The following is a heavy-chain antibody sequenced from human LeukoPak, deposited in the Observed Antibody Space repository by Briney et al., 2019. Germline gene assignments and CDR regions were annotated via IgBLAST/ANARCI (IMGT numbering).Heavy chain of an antibody. CDR2: NIHIFGTA. D-gene: IGHD2-2*02. CDR3: ARGDRDCSSTRCYTGYYYYMDV. Sequence: SVKVSCKASVGTFSSYAISWVRQAPGQGLEGMGGNIHIFGTANYAQKFQGRVTITADESTSTAYMELSSLRSEDTAVYYCARGDRDCSSTRCYTGYYYYMDVWGKGTTVTVSS. V-gene: IGHV1-69*01. J-gene: IGHJ6*03. CDR1: VGTFSSYA.